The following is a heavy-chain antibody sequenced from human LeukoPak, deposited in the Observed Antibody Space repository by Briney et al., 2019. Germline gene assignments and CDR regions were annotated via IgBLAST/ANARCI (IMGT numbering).Heavy chain of an antibody. Sequence: PGGSLRLSCAASGFTFSDHYMDWVRQAPGKGLEWVGRTRNKANSYTTEYAASVKGRFTISRGDSKNSLYLQMNSLKTEDTAVYYCARVDYGDSLDAFDIWGQGTMVTVSS. V-gene: IGHV3-72*01. J-gene: IGHJ3*02. CDR1: GFTFSDHY. CDR2: TRNKANSYTT. CDR3: ARVDYGDSLDAFDI. D-gene: IGHD4-17*01.